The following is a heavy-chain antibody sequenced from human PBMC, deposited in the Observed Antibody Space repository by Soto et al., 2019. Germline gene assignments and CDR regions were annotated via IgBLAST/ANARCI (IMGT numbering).Heavy chain of an antibody. CDR3: ARPVVVVAATEYYYGMDV. CDR2: ISAYNGNT. J-gene: IGHJ6*02. Sequence: GASVKVSCKASGYTFTIYGISWVRQAPGQGLEWMGWISAYNGNTNYAQKLQGRVTMTTDTSTSTAHMELRSLRSDDTAVYYCARPVVVVAATEYYYGMDVWGRGTTVTVSS. D-gene: IGHD2-15*01. V-gene: IGHV1-18*01. CDR1: GYTFTIYG.